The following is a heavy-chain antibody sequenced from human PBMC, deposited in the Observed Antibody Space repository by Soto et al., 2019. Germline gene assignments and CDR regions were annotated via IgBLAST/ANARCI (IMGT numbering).Heavy chain of an antibody. D-gene: IGHD3-3*01. V-gene: IGHV4-34*01. Sequence: SETLSLTCAVYGGSFSCYYWSWIRQPPGKGLEWIGEINHSGSTNYNPSLKSRVTISVDTSKNQFSLKLSSVTAADTAVYYCAXGQYYDFWSGYLSPFDYWGQGTLVTVSS. CDR1: GGSFSCYY. CDR3: AXGQYYDFWSGYLSPFDY. J-gene: IGHJ4*02. CDR2: INHSGST.